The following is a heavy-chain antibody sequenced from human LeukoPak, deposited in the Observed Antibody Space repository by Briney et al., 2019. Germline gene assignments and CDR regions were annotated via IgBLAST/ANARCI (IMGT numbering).Heavy chain of an antibody. CDR3: ARDRIAVAGTRWIYFDY. CDR1: GGTFSSYA. J-gene: IGHJ4*02. D-gene: IGHD6-19*01. Sequence: ASVKVSCKASGGTFSSYAISWARQAPGQGLEWMGGIIPISGTANYAQKFQGRVTITADESTSTAYMELSSLRSEDTAVYYCARDRIAVAGTRWIYFDYWGQGTLVTVSS. V-gene: IGHV1-69*13. CDR2: IIPISGTA.